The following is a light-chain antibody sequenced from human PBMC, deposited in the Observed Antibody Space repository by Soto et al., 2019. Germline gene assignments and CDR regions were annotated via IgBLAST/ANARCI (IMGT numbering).Light chain of an antibody. CDR3: SSYSSSSTVRYV. CDR2: DVT. CDR1: SSDIGGYNY. V-gene: IGLV2-14*03. J-gene: IGLJ1*01. Sequence: QSAPTQPASVSGSPGQSITISCTGTSSDIGGYNYISWYHQHPDKGPKLIIYDVTNRPSGVSNRFSGSKSGNTASLTISGLQAEDEADYYCSSYSSSSTVRYVFGTGTKLTVL.